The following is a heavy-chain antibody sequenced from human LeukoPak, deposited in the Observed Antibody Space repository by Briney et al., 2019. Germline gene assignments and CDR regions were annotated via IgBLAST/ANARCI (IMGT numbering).Heavy chain of an antibody. CDR3: GRGGDYGDYPDY. D-gene: IGHD4-17*01. CDR2: IIPIFGTA. V-gene: IGHV1-69*05. J-gene: IGHJ4*02. Sequence: ASVKVSCKASGGTFSSYAISWVRQAPGQGLEWMGRIIPIFGTANYAQKFQSRVTITTDESTSTAYMELSSLRSEDTAVYYCGRGGDYGDYPDYWGQGTLVTVSS. CDR1: GGTFSSYA.